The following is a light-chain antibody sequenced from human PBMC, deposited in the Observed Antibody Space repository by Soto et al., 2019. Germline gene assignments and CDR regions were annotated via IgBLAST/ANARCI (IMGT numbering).Light chain of an antibody. J-gene: IGLJ2*01. CDR2: DVN. CDR1: SSDIGGYDY. CDR3: TSYASGSSHVV. Sequence: QSALTQPASVSGSPGQSITLSCTGTSSDIGGYDYVSWYKRHPGKAPKLIIYDVNNRPSGVSNRFSGSKSGNTASLTISGLQAEDEADYYCTSYASGSSHVVFGGGTKVTVL. V-gene: IGLV2-14*01.